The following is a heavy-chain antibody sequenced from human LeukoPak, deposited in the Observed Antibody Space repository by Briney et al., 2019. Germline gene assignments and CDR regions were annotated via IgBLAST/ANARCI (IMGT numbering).Heavy chain of an antibody. V-gene: IGHV1-24*01. Sequence: ASVKVSCKISGDTLSQLTIHWVRQAPGEGLEKMGRFEPEYGEKVFAQTFQGRVTMTGDTSTNTAYMELSSLRSEDTAVYYCATGIMIPAGFDYWGQGTLVTVSS. D-gene: IGHD3-16*01. CDR2: FEPEYGEK. CDR1: GDTLSQLT. CDR3: ATGIMIPAGFDY. J-gene: IGHJ4*02.